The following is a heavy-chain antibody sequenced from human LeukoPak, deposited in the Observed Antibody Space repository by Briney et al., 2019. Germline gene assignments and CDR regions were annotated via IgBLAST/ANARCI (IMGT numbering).Heavy chain of an antibody. CDR2: IRYDGSNK. CDR3: AKGLARVRGVTYYFDY. V-gene: IGHV3-30*02. D-gene: IGHD3-10*01. Sequence: PGGSLRLSCAASGFTFSSYGMHWVRQAPGKGLEWVAFIRYDGSNKYYADSVKGRFTISRDNSKNTLYLQMNSLRAEVTAVYYCAKGLARVRGVTYYFDYWGQGTLVTVSS. CDR1: GFTFSSYG. J-gene: IGHJ4*02.